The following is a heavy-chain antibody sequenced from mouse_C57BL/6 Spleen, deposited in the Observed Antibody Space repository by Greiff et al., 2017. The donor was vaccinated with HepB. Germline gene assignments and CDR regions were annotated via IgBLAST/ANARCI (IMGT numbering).Heavy chain of an antibody. CDR3: ARRDLLWSYFDY. D-gene: IGHD2-1*01. CDR1: GYAFSSYW. Sequence: QVQLQQSGAELVKPGASVKISCKASGYAFSSYWMNWVKQRPGKGLEWIGQIYPGDGDTNYNGKFKGKATLTADKSSSTAYMQRSSLTSEDSAVYFCARRDLLWSYFDYWGQGTTLTVSS. CDR2: IYPGDGDT. J-gene: IGHJ2*01. V-gene: IGHV1-80*01.